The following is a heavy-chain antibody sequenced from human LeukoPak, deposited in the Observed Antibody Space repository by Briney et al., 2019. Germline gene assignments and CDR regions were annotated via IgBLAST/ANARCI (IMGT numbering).Heavy chain of an antibody. V-gene: IGHV3-21*01. CDR1: GFTFSSYS. CDR3: ARIWFGEFDY. D-gene: IGHD3-10*01. CDR2: ISSSSSYI. Sequence: GGSLRLSCAASGFTFSSYSMNWVRQAPGKGLEWVSSISSSSSYIYYADSVKGRFTISRDNAKNALYLQMNSLRAEDTAVYYCARIWFGEFDYWGQGTLVTVSS. J-gene: IGHJ4*02.